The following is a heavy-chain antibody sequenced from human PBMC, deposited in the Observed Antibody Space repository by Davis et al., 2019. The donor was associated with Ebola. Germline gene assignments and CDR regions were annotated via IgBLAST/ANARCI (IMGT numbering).Heavy chain of an antibody. CDR2: IVVGSGNT. CDR3: ASRASGWYGWEMDV. D-gene: IGHD6-19*01. Sequence: ASVKVSCKASGYTFTSYGISWVRQARGQRLEWIGWIVVGSGNTNYAQKLQGRVTMTTDTSTSTAYMELRSLRSDDTAVYYCASRASGWYGWEMDVWGQGTTVTVSS. V-gene: IGHV1-18*01. J-gene: IGHJ6*02. CDR1: GYTFTSYG.